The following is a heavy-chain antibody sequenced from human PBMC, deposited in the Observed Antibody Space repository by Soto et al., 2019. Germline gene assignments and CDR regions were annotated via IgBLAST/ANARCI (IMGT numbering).Heavy chain of an antibody. CDR3: AKAGRSLSYYYDSSGPGAFDI. D-gene: IGHD3-22*01. CDR2: ISGSGGST. Sequence: GGSLRLSCAASGFTFSSYAMSWVRQAPGKGLEWVSAISGSGGSTYYADSVKGRFTISRDNSKNTLYLQMNSLRAEDTAVYYCAKAGRSLSYYYDSSGPGAFDIWGQGTMVTVSS. CDR1: GFTFSSYA. V-gene: IGHV3-23*01. J-gene: IGHJ3*02.